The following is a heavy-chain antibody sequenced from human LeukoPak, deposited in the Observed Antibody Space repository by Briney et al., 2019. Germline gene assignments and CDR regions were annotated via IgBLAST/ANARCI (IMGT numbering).Heavy chain of an antibody. CDR1: GFTLSRYW. J-gene: IGHJ4*02. CDR2: INQDGSEK. Sequence: GGSLRLSCAASGFTLSRYWMSWVRQAPGKGLEWVANINQDGSEKYYVDSVKGRFTISRDNAKNSVYLQMNSLRAEDTAVYYCARRMVRGVIYGFDYWGQGTLVTVSS. V-gene: IGHV3-7*01. D-gene: IGHD3-10*01. CDR3: ARRMVRGVIYGFDY.